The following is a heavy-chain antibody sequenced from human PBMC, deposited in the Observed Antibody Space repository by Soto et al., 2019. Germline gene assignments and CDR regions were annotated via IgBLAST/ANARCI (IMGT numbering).Heavy chain of an antibody. CDR3: ARVGYYDSSGYYNWFDP. D-gene: IGHD3-22*01. CDR1: GYTFTSYY. Sequence: AAVKVSCKASGYTFTSYYMHWVRQAPGQGLEWMGIINPSGGSTSYAQKFQGRVTMTRDTSTSTVYMELSSLRSEDTAVYYCARVGYYDSSGYYNWFDPWGQGTLVTVSS. J-gene: IGHJ5*02. V-gene: IGHV1-46*03. CDR2: INPSGGST.